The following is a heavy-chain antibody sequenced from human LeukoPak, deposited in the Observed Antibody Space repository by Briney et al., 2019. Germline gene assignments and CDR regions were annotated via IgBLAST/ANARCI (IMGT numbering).Heavy chain of an antibody. Sequence: GGSLRLSCAASGFTFSGSGMHWVRQASGKGLEWVCHIRSKGNSYATAYAASVKGRFTISRDDSKNTAYLQMNSLKTEDTAVYYCTRDLSDAFDIWGQGTMVTVSS. J-gene: IGHJ3*02. V-gene: IGHV3-73*01. CDR2: IRSKGNSYAT. CDR3: TRDLSDAFDI. CDR1: GFTFSGSG.